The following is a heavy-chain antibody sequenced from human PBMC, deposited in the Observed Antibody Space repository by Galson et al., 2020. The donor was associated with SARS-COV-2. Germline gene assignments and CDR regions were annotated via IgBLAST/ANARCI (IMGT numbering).Heavy chain of an antibody. CDR3: ASARGPDYYDSSGYLDY. V-gene: IGHV1-2*02. J-gene: IGHJ4*02. CDR1: GYTFTGYY. Sequence: ASVKVSCKASGYTFTGYYMHWVRQAPGQGLEWMGWINPNSGGTNYAQKFQGGVTMTRDTSISTAYMELSRLRSDDTAVYYWASARGPDYYDSSGYLDYWGQGTLVTVAS. CDR2: INPNSGGT. D-gene: IGHD3-22*01.